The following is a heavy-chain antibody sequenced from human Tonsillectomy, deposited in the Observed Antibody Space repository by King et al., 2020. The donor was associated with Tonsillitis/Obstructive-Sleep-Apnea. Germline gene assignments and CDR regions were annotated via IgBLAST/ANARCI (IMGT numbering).Heavy chain of an antibody. Sequence: QVQLVESGGGVVQPGGSLRLSCAASGFTFSSYGMHWVRQAPGKVLEWVALIWFDGSNEHYADSLRGRFTISRDNSKNTLYLQMSSLRAEDTAVYYCARDRRPSWNDVGSWGQGTLVTVSS. D-gene: IGHD1-1*01. V-gene: IGHV3-33*01. J-gene: IGHJ5*02. CDR2: IWFDGSNE. CDR3: ARDRRPSWNDVGS. CDR1: GFTFSSYG.